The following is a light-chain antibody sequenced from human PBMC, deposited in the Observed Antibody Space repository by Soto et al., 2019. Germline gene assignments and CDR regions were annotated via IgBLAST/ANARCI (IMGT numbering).Light chain of an antibody. CDR3: QQYNSYWT. CDR1: QSISSW. V-gene: IGKV1-5*03. Sequence: DMQMTQSPSTLSASVGDRVTSTCRASQSISSWLAWYQQKPGKAPKLLIYKASSLESGVPSRFSGSGSGTEFTLTISSLQPDDFASYYCQQYNSYWTFGQGTKVEIK. CDR2: KAS. J-gene: IGKJ1*01.